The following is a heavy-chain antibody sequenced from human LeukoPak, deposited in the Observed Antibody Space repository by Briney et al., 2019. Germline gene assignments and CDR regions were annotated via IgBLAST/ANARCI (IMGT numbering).Heavy chain of an antibody. Sequence: PSETLSLTCTVSGDSISSYYWSWIRQPPGKGLEWIGYIYYSGSTNYNPSLKSRAIISLGTSKNQFSLKLSSVTAADTAVYYCARHYGPWGQGTLVTVSS. J-gene: IGHJ5*02. CDR3: ARHYGP. D-gene: IGHD3-10*01. CDR1: GDSISSYY. CDR2: IYYSGST. V-gene: IGHV4-59*08.